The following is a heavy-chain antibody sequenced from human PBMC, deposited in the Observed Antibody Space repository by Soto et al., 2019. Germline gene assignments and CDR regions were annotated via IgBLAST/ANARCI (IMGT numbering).Heavy chain of an antibody. V-gene: IGHV3-11*01. CDR2: ILSLESHK. J-gene: IGHJ4*02. Sequence: VGSLRPSCSVSGFNFSDYYMNWIRQTPVKGLEWVSSILSLESHKYYAASVMGRFSISRDNAKKSLFLQMNNLRAEDTGIYFCATGLKDASNRPSFDSWGPGTPVTVSS. CDR3: ATGLKDASNRPSFDS. CDR1: GFNFSDYY. D-gene: IGHD3-16*01.